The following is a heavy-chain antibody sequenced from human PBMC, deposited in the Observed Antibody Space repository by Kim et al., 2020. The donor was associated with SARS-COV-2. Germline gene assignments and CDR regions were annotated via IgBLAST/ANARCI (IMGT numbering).Heavy chain of an antibody. Sequence: GGSLRLSCAASGFTFSDSPIHWVRQASGKGLEWVGRISSKVYSYSTSSAASGKGMFTVTSEDSENTALLQMNSLNTDDTSGSCCTRIPVTTLAVWNAFDV. D-gene: IGHD1-1*01. CDR1: GFTFSDSP. J-gene: IGHJ3*01. V-gene: IGHV3-73*01. CDR2: ISSKVYSYST. CDR3: TRIPVTTLAVWNAFDV.